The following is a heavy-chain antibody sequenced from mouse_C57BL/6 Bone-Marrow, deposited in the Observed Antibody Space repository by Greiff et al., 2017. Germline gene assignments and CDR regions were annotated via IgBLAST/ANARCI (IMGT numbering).Heavy chain of an antibody. CDR1: GYTFTDYE. CDR2: IDPETGGT. D-gene: IGHD1-1*01. V-gene: IGHV1-15*01. J-gene: IGHJ3*01. Sequence: VQLQQSGAELVRPGASVTLSCKASGYTFTDYEMHWVKQTPVHGLEWIGAIDPETGGTAYNQKFKGKAILTADKSSSTAYMELRSLTSEDSAVYYCTDYYYGSSAWFAYWGQGTLVTVSA. CDR3: TDYYYGSSAWFAY.